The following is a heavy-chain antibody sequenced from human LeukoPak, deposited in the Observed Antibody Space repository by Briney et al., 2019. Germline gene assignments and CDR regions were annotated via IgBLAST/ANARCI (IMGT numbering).Heavy chain of an antibody. CDR1: GYTLTSYG. CDR2: ISAYNGNT. Sequence: ASVKVSCKASGYTLTSYGISWVRQAPGQGLEWMRWISAYNGNTNYAQKLQGRVTMTTDTSTSTAYMELRSLRSDDTAVYYCARAGQEWFGELGFDQWGQGTLVIVSS. D-gene: IGHD3-10*01. CDR3: ARAGQEWFGELGFDQ. V-gene: IGHV1-18*01. J-gene: IGHJ4*02.